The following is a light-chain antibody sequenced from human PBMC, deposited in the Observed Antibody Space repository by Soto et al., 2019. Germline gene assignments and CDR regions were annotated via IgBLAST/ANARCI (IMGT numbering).Light chain of an antibody. J-gene: IGKJ2*01. V-gene: IGKV1-5*03. CDR3: QQYNSYPYT. Sequence: DVQMTQSPSTLSASVGDRVAITCRASQSFSTWLAWYQQKPGKAPKLLIYKTSNLESGVPSRFSGSGSGTEFTLTISSLQPEDFATYYCQQYNSYPYTFGHGTKVDIK. CDR1: QSFSTW. CDR2: KTS.